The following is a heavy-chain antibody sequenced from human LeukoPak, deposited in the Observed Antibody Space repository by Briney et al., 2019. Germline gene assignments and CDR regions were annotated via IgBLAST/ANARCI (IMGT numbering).Heavy chain of an antibody. CDR1: GFTFSSCS. Sequence: GGSLRLSCAVSGFTFSSCSMSWVRQAPGKGLEWVSVISGGGDTTYYADSVQGRFTISRDNSKNTLCVQMNSLRTEDTAVYYCAKQGVGNTWHYFDSWGQGTLVTVSS. D-gene: IGHD3-10*01. CDR3: AKQGVGNTWHYFDS. CDR2: ISGGGDTT. V-gene: IGHV3-23*01. J-gene: IGHJ4*02.